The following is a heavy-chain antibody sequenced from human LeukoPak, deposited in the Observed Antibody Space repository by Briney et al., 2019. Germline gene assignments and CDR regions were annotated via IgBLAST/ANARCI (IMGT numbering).Heavy chain of an antibody. V-gene: IGHV4-34*01. CDR3: ASSAGIEDSRPDY. Sequence: PETLSLTCAVYGGSFSGYYWSWIRQPPGKGLEWIGEINHSGSTNYNPSLKSRVTISVDTSKNQFSLKLSSVTAADTAVYYCASSAGIEDSRPDYWGQGTLVTVSS. CDR2: INHSGST. D-gene: IGHD1-14*01. J-gene: IGHJ4*02. CDR1: GGSFSGYY.